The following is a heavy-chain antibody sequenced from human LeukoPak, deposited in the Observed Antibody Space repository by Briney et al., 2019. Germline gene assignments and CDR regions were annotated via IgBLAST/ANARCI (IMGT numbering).Heavy chain of an antibody. CDR2: IRSKAYGGTT. J-gene: IGHJ4*02. Sequence: GGSLRLSCTASGFTFGDYAMSWFRQAPGKGLEWVGFIRSKAYGGTTVYAASVKGRFTISRDDSKSIVYLQMNSLKTEDTAVYYCTRALIGYGSGSYYPDYWGQGTLVTVSS. D-gene: IGHD3-10*01. CDR3: TRALIGYGSGSYYPDY. V-gene: IGHV3-49*03. CDR1: GFTFGDYA.